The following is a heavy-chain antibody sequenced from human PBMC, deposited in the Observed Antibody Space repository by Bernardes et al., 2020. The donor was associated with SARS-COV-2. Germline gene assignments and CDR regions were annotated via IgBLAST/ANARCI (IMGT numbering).Heavy chain of an antibody. V-gene: IGHV3-53*01. CDR3: ARDRGGDGYSHFDL. CDR1: GVTVTGNH. D-gene: IGHD5-18*01. Sequence: GGSLRLSCAAAGVTVTGNHMNWVRQAPGKGLEWISVIYRGGSVYYADSVRGRFTISRDNSQNTGFLQISSLRAEDTAVYYCARDRGGDGYSHFDLWGQGTLVTVSS. CDR2: IYRGGSV. J-gene: IGHJ4*02.